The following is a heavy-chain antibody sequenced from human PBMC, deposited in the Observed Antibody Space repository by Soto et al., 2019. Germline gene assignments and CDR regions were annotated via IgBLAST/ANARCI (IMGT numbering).Heavy chain of an antibody. CDR3: AAGDCTNGVCYTGRYYYYGMDV. D-gene: IGHD2-8*01. V-gene: IGHV1-69*06. J-gene: IGHJ6*02. Sequence: SVKVSCKASGGTFSSYAISWVRQAPGQGLEWMGGIIPIFGTANYAQKFQGRVTITADKSTSTAYMELSSLRSEDTAVYYCAAGDCTNGVCYTGRYYYYGMDVWGQ. CDR2: IIPIFGTA. CDR1: GGTFSSYA.